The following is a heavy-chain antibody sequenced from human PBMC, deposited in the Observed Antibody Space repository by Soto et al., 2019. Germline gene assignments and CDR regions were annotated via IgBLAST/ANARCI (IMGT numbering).Heavy chain of an antibody. V-gene: IGHV3-21*01. D-gene: IGHD5-18*01. CDR2: ISSSSSYI. CDR3: ARDPGYSYGPTDY. CDR1: GFTFSSYS. Sequence: PGGSLRLSCAASGFTFSSYSMNWVRQAPGKGLEWVSSISSSSSYIYYADSVKGRFTISRDNAKNSLYLQMNSLRAEDTAVYYCARDPGYSYGPTDYWGQGTLVTVSS. J-gene: IGHJ4*02.